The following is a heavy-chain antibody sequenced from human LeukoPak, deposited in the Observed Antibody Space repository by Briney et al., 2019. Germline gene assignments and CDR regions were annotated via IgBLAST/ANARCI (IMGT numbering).Heavy chain of an antibody. CDR1: GYSISSGYY. J-gene: IGHJ4*02. Sequence: PSETLSLTCTVSGYSISSGYYWGWIRQPPGKGLEWIGEINHSGSTNYNPSLKSRVTTSVDTSKNQFSLKLSSVTAADTAVYYCARGSRRGYSYGYDYWGQGTLVTVSS. CDR2: INHSGST. D-gene: IGHD5-18*01. CDR3: ARGSRRGYSYGYDY. V-gene: IGHV4-38-2*02.